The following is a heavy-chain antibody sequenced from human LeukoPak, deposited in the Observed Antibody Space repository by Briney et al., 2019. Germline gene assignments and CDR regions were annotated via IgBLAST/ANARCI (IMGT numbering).Heavy chain of an antibody. V-gene: IGHV3-30*02. CDR2: IRYDGSNK. CDR1: GFTFSSYG. D-gene: IGHD5-24*01. J-gene: IGHJ4*02. Sequence: GGSLRLSCAASGFTFSSYGMHWVRQAPRKGLEWVAFIRYDGSNKYYADSVKGRFTISRDNSKNTLYLQLNSLRAEDTAVYYCAKDREIATSIDYWGQGTLVTVSS. CDR3: AKDREIATSIDY.